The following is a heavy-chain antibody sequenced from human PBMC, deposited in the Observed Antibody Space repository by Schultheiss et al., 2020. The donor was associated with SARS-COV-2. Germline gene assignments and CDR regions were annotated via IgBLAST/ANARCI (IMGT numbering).Heavy chain of an antibody. Sequence: SETLSLTCTVSGYSISSGYYWGWIRQPPGKGLEWIGSIYHSGSTYYNPSLKSRVTISVDTSKNQFSLKLSSVTAADTAVYYCARGGGLYGSGSYYNAQNFLDYWGQGTLVTVSS. CDR3: ARGGGLYGSGSYYNAQNFLDY. D-gene: IGHD3-10*01. J-gene: IGHJ4*02. V-gene: IGHV4-38-2*02. CDR2: IYHSGST. CDR1: GYSISSGYY.